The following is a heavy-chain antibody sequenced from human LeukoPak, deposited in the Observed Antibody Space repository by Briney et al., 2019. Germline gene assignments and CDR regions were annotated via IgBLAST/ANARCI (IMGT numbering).Heavy chain of an antibody. D-gene: IGHD4-23*01. Sequence: GGSLRLPCAASGFTFRSYFWMHWVRPAPGKGLVLVSRIKSDGSSSTYADSLKGRFTISRDSAKNSLYLQMNTLRAEDTAVYYCVRDLDLGGYSSFEYWGQGTLVTVSS. CDR2: IKSDGSSS. CDR1: GFTFRSYFW. CDR3: VRDLDLGGYSSFEY. J-gene: IGHJ4*02. V-gene: IGHV3-74*01.